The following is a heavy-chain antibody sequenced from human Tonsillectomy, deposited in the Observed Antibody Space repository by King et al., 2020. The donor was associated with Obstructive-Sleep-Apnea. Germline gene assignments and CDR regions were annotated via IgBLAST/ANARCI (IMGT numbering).Heavy chain of an antibody. Sequence: MQLQESGPGLVKPSQTLSLTCNVSGGSITSGSHYWSWIRQHPGKGLEWVGYIYYSGSTYYNPSLKSRVTISVDTSKNQFSLKLTSVTAADTAVDYCARDFWGGDCYPFGDAFDIWGQGTMVTVSS. D-gene: IGHD2-21*02. CDR2: IYYSGST. CDR1: GGSITSGSHY. J-gene: IGHJ3*02. V-gene: IGHV4-31*03. CDR3: ARDFWGGDCYPFGDAFDI.